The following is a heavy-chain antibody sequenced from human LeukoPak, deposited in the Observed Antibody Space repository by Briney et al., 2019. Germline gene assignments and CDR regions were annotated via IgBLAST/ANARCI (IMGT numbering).Heavy chain of an antibody. CDR2: IYHSGST. Sequence: SETLSLTCTVSGYSTSSGYYWGWIRQPPGKGLEWIGSIYHSGSTNYNPSLKSRVTISVDTSKNQFSLKLSSVTAADTAVYYCARGRYSYGYGYWFDPWGQGTLVTVSS. CDR3: ARGRYSYGYGYWFDP. CDR1: GYSTSSGYY. V-gene: IGHV4-38-2*02. D-gene: IGHD5-18*01. J-gene: IGHJ5*02.